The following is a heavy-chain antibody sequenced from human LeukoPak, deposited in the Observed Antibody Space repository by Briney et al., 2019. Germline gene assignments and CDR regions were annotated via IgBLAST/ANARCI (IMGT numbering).Heavy chain of an antibody. V-gene: IGHV1-69*13. J-gene: IGHJ5*02. Sequence: SVKVSCKASGGTFSSYAISWVRQAPGQGLEWMGGIIPIFGTANYAQKFQGRVTITADESTSTAYMELSSLRSEDTAVYYCARGIAAAGTLPSRFDPWGQGTLVTVSS. CDR2: IIPIFGTA. CDR3: ARGIAAAGTLPSRFDP. CDR1: GGTFSSYA. D-gene: IGHD6-13*01.